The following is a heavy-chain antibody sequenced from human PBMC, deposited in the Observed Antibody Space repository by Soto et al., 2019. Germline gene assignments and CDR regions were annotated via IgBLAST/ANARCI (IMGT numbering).Heavy chain of an antibody. CDR1: GASINTGGFY. Sequence: SETLSLTCSVSGASINTGGFYWSWVRQFPGKGLDWIGYGSHTGSSYLNPSLRSRITISLDTPNNQFSLRLTSVTAADTAVYYCARVKVXXESFDSWGQGSLVTVSS. V-gene: IGHV4-31*03. D-gene: IGHD3-10*01. J-gene: IGHJ4*02. CDR3: ARVKVXXESFDS. CDR2: GSHTGSS.